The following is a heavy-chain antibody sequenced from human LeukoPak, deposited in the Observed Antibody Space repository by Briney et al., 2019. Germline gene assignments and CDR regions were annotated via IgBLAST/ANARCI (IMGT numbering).Heavy chain of an antibody. V-gene: IGHV3-30*04. CDR3: GSKIRGVIPEGEFDY. Sequence: PGGSLRLSCAASGFTFSSYAMSWVRQAPGKGLEWVAVISYDGKKTYYADSVKGRFTLSRDDSQNTVYLQMNSLRDDDTALCVRGSKIRGVIPEGEFDYWGQGTLVTVSS. D-gene: IGHD3-10*01. CDR2: ISYDGKKT. J-gene: IGHJ4*02. CDR1: GFTFSSYA.